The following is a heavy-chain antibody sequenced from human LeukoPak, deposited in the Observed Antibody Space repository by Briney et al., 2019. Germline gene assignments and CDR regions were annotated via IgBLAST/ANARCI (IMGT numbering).Heavy chain of an antibody. J-gene: IGHJ3*02. D-gene: IGHD3-22*01. CDR2: IIPIFGTA. Sequence: ASVKVSCKASGGSFSSYAISWVRQAPGQGLEWMGGIIPIFGTANYAQKFRGRVTITADESTSTAYMELSSLRSEDTAVYYCARPITMIVEYDAFDIWGQGTMVTVSS. V-gene: IGHV1-69*13. CDR1: GGSFSSYA. CDR3: ARPITMIVEYDAFDI.